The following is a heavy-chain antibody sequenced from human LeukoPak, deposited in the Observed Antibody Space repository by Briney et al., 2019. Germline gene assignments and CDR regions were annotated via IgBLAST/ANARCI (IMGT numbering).Heavy chain of an antibody. D-gene: IGHD6-13*01. CDR2: IYTSGST. J-gene: IGHJ3*02. CDR1: GGSISSYY. Sequence: PSETLSLTCTVSGGSISSYYWSWIRQPARKGLEWIGRIYTSGSTNYNPSLKSRVTMSVDTSKNQFSLKLSSVTAADTAVYYCARLQQLVPLGAFDIWGQGTMVTVSS. CDR3: ARLQQLVPLGAFDI. V-gene: IGHV4-4*07.